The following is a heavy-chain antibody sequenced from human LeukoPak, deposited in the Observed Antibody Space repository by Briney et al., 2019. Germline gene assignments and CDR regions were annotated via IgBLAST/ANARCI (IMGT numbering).Heavy chain of an antibody. D-gene: IGHD5-12*01. CDR3: ARHSGYDIKFDY. Sequence: ASVKVSCKASGYTFTSNDINWVRQATGQGLEWMGWMNPNSGNTGYAQKFQGRVTMTRDTSISTAYMELSGLRSEDTAVYFCARHSGYDIKFDYWGQGTLVTASS. CDR2: MNPNSGNT. J-gene: IGHJ4*02. V-gene: IGHV1-8*01. CDR1: GYTFTSND.